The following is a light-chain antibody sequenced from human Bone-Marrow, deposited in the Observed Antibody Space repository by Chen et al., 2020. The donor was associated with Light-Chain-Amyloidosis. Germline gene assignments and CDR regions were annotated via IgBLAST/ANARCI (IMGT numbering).Light chain of an antibody. CDR3: QQSYSMSSIT. CDR1: QRISNY. V-gene: IGKV1-39*01. CDR2: AAS. J-gene: IGKJ5*01. Sequence: DIQMTQSPSSLSASVGDRVTITCRASQRISNYLNWYQQKPGKAPKLLIHAASTLQSGVPLRFSGSGSGTDFILTISSVQPEDFAIYYCQQSYSMSSITFGQWTRLEIK.